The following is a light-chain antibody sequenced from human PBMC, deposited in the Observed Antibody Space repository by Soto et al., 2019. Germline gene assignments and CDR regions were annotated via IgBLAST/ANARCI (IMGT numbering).Light chain of an antibody. J-gene: IGKJ5*01. V-gene: IGKV1D-12*01. CDR2: AAS. CDR3: QQANSFPIT. Sequence: DIQMTQSPSSVSASVGDRVTITCRSSQGLSSWLAWYQQKQGKAPKLLIYAASSSQSGVPSRFSGSGSGTDFTLTISSLQAEDFATYYCQQANSFPITFGNGTRLEIK. CDR1: QGLSSW.